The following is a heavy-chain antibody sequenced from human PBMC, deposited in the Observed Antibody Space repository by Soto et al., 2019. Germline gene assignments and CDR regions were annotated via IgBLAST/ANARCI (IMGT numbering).Heavy chain of an antibody. CDR2: ISWSTSSI. V-gene: IGHV3-9*01. Sequence: ESGGGLVEPGTSLRLSCAASGSTFGDYAMHWVRQIPGKGLQWVSGISWSTSSIGYGASLRGRFLISRDNANNSLYLQMNDLRPEDTALYYCGKASSSNSWSPIDYWGQGTMVTVSS. CDR1: GSTFGDYA. J-gene: IGHJ4*02. CDR3: GKASSSNSWSPIDY. D-gene: IGHD3-3*01.